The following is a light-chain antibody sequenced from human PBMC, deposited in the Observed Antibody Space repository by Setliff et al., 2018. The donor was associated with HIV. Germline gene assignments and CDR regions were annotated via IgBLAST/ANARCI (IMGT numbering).Light chain of an antibody. CDR2: EVT. CDR3: SSHGAIGV. J-gene: IGLJ1*01. V-gene: IGLV2-8*01. CDR1: TSDVGAYNY. Sequence: QSVLTQPPSAPGSPGQSVTISCTGTTSDVGAYNYVSWYQQHPGKAPKLIIYEVTKRPSGVPDRFSGSKSGNTASLTVSGLQAEDEADYYCSSHGAIGVFGTGTKVTVL.